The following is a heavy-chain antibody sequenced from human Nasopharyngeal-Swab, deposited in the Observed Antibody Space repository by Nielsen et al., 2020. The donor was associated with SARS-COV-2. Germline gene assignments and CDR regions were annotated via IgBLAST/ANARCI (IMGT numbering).Heavy chain of an antibody. D-gene: IGHD4-17*01. V-gene: IGHV4-34*01. CDR2: VNHSGST. CDR3: ARRTTTVYYYYYMDV. Sequence: SETLSLTCAVYSCSFSGYYWSWIRQPPGKGLEWIGEVNHSGSTNYNPSLKSRVTILVDTSKNHFSLRLSSVTAADTAVYYCARRTTTVYYYYYMDVWGNGTTVTVSS. CDR1: SCSFSGYY. J-gene: IGHJ6*03.